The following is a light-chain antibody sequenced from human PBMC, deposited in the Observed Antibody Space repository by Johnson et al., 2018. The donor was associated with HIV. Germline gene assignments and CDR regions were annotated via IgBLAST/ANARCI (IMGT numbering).Light chain of an antibody. CDR3: AAWDDSLNGYV. J-gene: IGLJ1*01. Sequence: QSVLTQPPSASGTPGQRVTISCSGSSSNIRSNTVNWYQQLPGTAPKLLIYRNNQRPSGVPDRFSGSKSGTSASLAISGLQAEDEADYYCAAWDDSLNGYVFGTGTKVTVL. CDR1: SSNIRSNT. V-gene: IGLV1-44*01. CDR2: RNN.